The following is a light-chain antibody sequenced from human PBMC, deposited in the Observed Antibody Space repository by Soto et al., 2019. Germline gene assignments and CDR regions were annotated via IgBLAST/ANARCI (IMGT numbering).Light chain of an antibody. CDR3: HQRSKWPLT. V-gene: IGKV3D-20*02. Sequence: EFVLTQSPGTLSLSPGERATLSCRASQSVSSNYLAWYHQKPGQAPRLLISDASNRATGIPDRFSGSGSGTDFTLTISSLEPEDFAVYYCHQRSKWPLTFGGGTKVDIK. J-gene: IGKJ4*01. CDR2: DAS. CDR1: QSVSSNY.